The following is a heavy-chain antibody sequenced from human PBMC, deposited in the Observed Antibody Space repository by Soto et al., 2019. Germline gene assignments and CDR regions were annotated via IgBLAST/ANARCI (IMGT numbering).Heavy chain of an antibody. Sequence: EVQLVASGGGLVQPGGSLRLSCAASGFTFSTYWMHWVRQAPGKGLVWVSRIKSDGSVTSYADSVKGRFTISRDNAKNMLYLQMNSLRAEDTAVYYCARDLNEYSSGWGDYWGQGTLVTVSS. V-gene: IGHV3-74*01. D-gene: IGHD6-19*01. CDR1: GFTFSTYW. CDR2: IKSDGSVT. J-gene: IGHJ4*02. CDR3: ARDLNEYSSGWGDY.